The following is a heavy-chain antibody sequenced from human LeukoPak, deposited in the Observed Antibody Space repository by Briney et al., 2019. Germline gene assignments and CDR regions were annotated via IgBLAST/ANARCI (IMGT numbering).Heavy chain of an antibody. CDR1: GASISSGDYY. CDR3: ARLRGGRSGYYPFNQ. Sequence: SETLSLTCTVSGASISSGDYYWSWIRQPPGKGLEWIGYIYYSGSTYYNPSLKSRVTISVDTSKNQFSLKLNSVTAADTAVYYCARLRGGRSGYYPFNQWGQGTLVTVSS. V-gene: IGHV4-30-4*01. J-gene: IGHJ4*02. D-gene: IGHD3-22*01. CDR2: IYYSGST.